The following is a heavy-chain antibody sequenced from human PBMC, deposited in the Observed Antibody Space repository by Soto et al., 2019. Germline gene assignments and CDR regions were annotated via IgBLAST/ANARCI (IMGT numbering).Heavy chain of an antibody. J-gene: IGHJ4*02. D-gene: IGHD3-22*01. CDR1: GGSISSGGYS. Sequence: SETLSLTCAVSGGSISSGGYSWSWIRQPPGKGLEWIGYIYHSGSTYYNPSLKSRVTISVDRSKNQFSLKLSSVTAADTAVYYCARQTEGYKNYYDSSGYFDYWGQGTLVTVS. CDR2: IYHSGST. CDR3: ARQTEGYKNYYDSSGYFDY. V-gene: IGHV4-30-2*01.